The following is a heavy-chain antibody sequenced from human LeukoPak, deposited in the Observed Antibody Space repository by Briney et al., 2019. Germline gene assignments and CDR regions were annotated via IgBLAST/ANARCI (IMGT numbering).Heavy chain of an antibody. Sequence: SETLSHACTVSGGSISSYYWSWIRLAPWKGLEWIGHIYYSGSTNYNPSLKSRVTLSLDTSKNQFSLKLSSVTAADTAVYYCARARDYPYYMDVWGKGTTVTISS. D-gene: IGHD3-16*01. V-gene: IGHV4-59*01. CDR2: IYYSGST. CDR3: ARARDYPYYMDV. J-gene: IGHJ6*03. CDR1: GGSISSYY.